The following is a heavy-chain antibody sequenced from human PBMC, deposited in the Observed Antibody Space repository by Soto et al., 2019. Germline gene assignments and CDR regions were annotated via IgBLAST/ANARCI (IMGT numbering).Heavy chain of an antibody. Sequence: EVQLLESGGGLVQPGGSLRLSCAASGFTLVTYVMSWVRQAPGKGLEWVSGIDSGGGGTYYADSVKGRFTISRDNSKNTLSLQMNGLRAEDTAVFYCAKVPEQLVHGVFDYWGQGTLVNVSS. CDR1: GFTLVTYV. CDR3: AKVPEQLVHGVFDY. V-gene: IGHV3-23*01. J-gene: IGHJ4*02. CDR2: IDSGGGGT. D-gene: IGHD6-6*01.